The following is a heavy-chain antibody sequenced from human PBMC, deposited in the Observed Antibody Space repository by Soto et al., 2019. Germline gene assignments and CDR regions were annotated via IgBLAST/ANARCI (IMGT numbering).Heavy chain of an antibody. V-gene: IGHV3-43D*03. CDR3: AKVSIAAAGTYYYYGMDV. CDR1: GFTFDDYA. CDR2: ISCDGGST. J-gene: IGHJ6*02. Sequence: GGSLRLSCAASGFTFDDYAMHWVRQAPGKGLEWVSLISCDGGSTYYADSVKGRFTISRDNSKNSLYLQMNSLRAEDTALYYCAKVSIAAAGTYYYYGMDVWGQGTTVTVSS. D-gene: IGHD6-13*01.